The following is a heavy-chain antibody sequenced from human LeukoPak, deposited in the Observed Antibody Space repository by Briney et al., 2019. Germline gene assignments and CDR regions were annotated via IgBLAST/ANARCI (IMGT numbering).Heavy chain of an antibody. V-gene: IGHV3-11*04. CDR1: GLHFSDYY. D-gene: IGHD6-19*01. Sequence: GGSVRLSCAPSGLHFSDYYMSWIRQAPGKGLEGDSYISSSGSTIFYADSVKGRFTISRDNAKNSLSLPMNSLRAEDTAVYYCAREPPGRKGPIGWQDYWGQGTLVTVSS. CDR2: ISSSGSTI. CDR3: AREPPGRKGPIGWQDY. J-gene: IGHJ4*02.